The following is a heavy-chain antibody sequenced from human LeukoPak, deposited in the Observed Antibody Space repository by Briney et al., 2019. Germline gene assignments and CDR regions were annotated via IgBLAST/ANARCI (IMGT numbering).Heavy chain of an antibody. Sequence: GGSLRLSCAASGFTFSSYAMHWVRQAPGKGLEWVAVISYDGSNKYYADSVKGRFTISRDNSKNTLYLQMNSLRAEDTAVYYCARDYGDYYGMDVWGQGTTVTVS. CDR1: GFTFSSYA. D-gene: IGHD4-17*01. CDR2: ISYDGSNK. CDR3: ARDYGDYYGMDV. J-gene: IGHJ6*02. V-gene: IGHV3-30-3*01.